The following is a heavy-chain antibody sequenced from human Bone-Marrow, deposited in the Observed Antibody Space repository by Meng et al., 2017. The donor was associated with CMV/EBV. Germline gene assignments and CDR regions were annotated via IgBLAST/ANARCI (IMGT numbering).Heavy chain of an antibody. CDR2: ISAYNGNT. Sequence: ASVKVSCKASGYTFTSYGISWVRQAPGQGLEWMGWISAYNGNTNNAQKLQGRVTMTTDTSTSTAYMELRSLRSDDTAVYYCGRQYYDFWRGYFDAGDYYGMDVWGQGTTVTVSS. J-gene: IGHJ6*02. V-gene: IGHV1-18*01. D-gene: IGHD3-3*01. CDR3: GRQYYDFWRGYFDAGDYYGMDV. CDR1: GYTFTSYG.